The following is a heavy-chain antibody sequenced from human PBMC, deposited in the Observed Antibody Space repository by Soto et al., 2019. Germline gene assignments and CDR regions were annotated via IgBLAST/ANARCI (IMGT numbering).Heavy chain of an antibody. D-gene: IGHD3-22*01. CDR3: ARTVYDYDTSGYYTAKFDS. CDR2: IYDSGIT. J-gene: IGHJ4*02. CDR1: GGTIASGGYS. Sequence: SQTQSLTCAVSGGTIASGGYSWTWIRQPPGKGLGWIGYIYDSGITYYNPSLQSRVIISVDRAKNQFSLKLSSVTAADTAVYYCARTVYDYDTSGYYTAKFDSWGQGTLVTVSS. V-gene: IGHV4-30-2*01.